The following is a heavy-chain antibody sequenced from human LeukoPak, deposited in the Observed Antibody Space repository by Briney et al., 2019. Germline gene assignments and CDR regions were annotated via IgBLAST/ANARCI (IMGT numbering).Heavy chain of an antibody. CDR1: GYSISSGYY. CDR2: IYHSGST. Sequence: SETLSLTCTVSGYSISSGYYWGWIRQPPGKGLEWIGSIYHSGSTYYNPSLKSRVTISVDTSKNQFSLKLSSVTAADTAVYYCAREAVAGTSLWGQGTLVTVSS. V-gene: IGHV4-38-2*02. D-gene: IGHD6-19*01. CDR3: AREAVAGTSL. J-gene: IGHJ4*02.